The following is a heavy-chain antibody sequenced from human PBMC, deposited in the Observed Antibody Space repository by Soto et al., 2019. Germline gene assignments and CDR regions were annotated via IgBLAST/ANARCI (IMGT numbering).Heavy chain of an antibody. CDR1: GFTFSSYA. D-gene: IGHD1-7*01. V-gene: IGHV3-30-3*01. J-gene: IGHJ6*02. Sequence: QVQLVESGGGVVQPGRSLRLSCAASGFTFSSYAMHWVRQAPCQGLEWVALISYDGSNKYYADSVQVRFTISRDNSKNTQYLQMNSLRPEDTAVYHCAIDQGGTTLSYHGMDVWGQGTTVTVSS. CDR3: AIDQGGTTLSYHGMDV. CDR2: ISYDGSNK.